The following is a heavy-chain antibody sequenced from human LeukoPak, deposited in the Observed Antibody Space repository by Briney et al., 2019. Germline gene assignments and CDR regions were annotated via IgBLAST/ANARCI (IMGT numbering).Heavy chain of an antibody. V-gene: IGHV3-23*01. J-gene: IGHJ4*02. CDR2: ISGSGDNT. CDR3: AKGSYYDSSGSFYFDY. Sequence: GGSLRLSCAASGFTFNNYAMNWVRQAPGKGLEWVAAISGSGDNTYYADSVKGRFTISRDNSKNTLYVQVNSLGTEDTAAYYCAKGSYYDSSGSFYFDYWGQGTLVTVSS. D-gene: IGHD3-22*01. CDR1: GFTFNNYA.